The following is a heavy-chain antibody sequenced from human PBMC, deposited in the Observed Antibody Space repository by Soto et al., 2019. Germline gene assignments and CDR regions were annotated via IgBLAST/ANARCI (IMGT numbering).Heavy chain of an antibody. CDR3: ARHVYYDVLKKNY. V-gene: IGHV5-51*01. D-gene: IGHD3-9*01. CDR2: IYPADSDT. Sequence: GESLKISCKASGYSFNNYWIGWARQMPGRGLEWMGIIYPADSDTRYSPSFQGHVTISADKSISTAYLEWSSLQASDTAMYYCARHVYYDVLKKNYWGQGTLVTVSS. CDR1: GYSFNNYW. J-gene: IGHJ4*02.